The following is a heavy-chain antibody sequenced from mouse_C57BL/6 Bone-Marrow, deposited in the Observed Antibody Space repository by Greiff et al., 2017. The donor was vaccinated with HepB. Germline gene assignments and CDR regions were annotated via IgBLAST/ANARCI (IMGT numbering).Heavy chain of an antibody. D-gene: IGHD2-4*01. CDR3: ARQIYYDYDWFAY. CDR1: GYAFSSSW. Sequence: QVQLQQSGAELVKPGASVKISCKASGYAFSSSWMNWVKQRPGKGLEWIGRIYPGDGDTNYNGKFKGKATLTADKSSSTAYMQLSSLTSEDSAVYFCARQIYYDYDWFAYWGQGTLVTVSA. J-gene: IGHJ3*01. V-gene: IGHV1-82*01. CDR2: IYPGDGDT.